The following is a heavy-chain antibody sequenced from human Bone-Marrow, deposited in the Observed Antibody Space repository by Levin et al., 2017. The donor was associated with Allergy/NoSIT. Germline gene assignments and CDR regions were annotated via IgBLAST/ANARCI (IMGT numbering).Heavy chain of an antibody. CDR3: ARVAVAGTKLGVD. CDR2: IIPIFGTA. D-gene: IGHD6-19*01. V-gene: IGHV1-69*06. J-gene: IGHJ4*02. CDR1: GGTFSSYA. Sequence: KISCKASGGTFSSYAISWVRQAPGQGLEWMGGIIPIFGTANYAQKFQGRVTITADKSTSTAYMELSSLRSEDTAVYYCARVAVAGTKLGVDWGQGTLVTVSS.